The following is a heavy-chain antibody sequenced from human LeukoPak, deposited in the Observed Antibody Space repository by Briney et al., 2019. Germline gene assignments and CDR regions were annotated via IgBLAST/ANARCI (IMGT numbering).Heavy chain of an antibody. CDR2: ISDSGAAT. D-gene: IGHD4-17*01. J-gene: IGHJ4*02. CDR1: RFTFSGYA. CDR3: AKDPGVRSYFDY. Sequence: GGSLRLSCVASRFTFSGYALSWVRQAPGKGLEWVSSISDSGAATYYADSVKGRFTISRDNSKNTLYMQMNSLRAEDTAVYYCAKDPGVRSYFDYWGQGTLVTVSS. V-gene: IGHV3-23*01.